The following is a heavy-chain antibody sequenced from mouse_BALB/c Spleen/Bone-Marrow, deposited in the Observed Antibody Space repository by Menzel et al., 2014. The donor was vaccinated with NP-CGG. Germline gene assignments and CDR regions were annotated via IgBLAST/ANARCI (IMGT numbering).Heavy chain of an antibody. V-gene: IGHV1S130*01. CDR2: IHPNSGNT. Sequence: IHWAKQRPRQGLEWIGEIHPNSGNTSYNEKFKGKVTLTADISSSTAYVDLSSLTSEDSAVYYCARHHIFFYYFGHRRQATPLPVSS. CDR3: ARHHIFFYYFGH. J-gene: IGHJ2*01.